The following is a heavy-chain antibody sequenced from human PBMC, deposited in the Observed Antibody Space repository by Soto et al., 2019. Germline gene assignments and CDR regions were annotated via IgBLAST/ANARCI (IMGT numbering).Heavy chain of an antibody. Sequence: GGSLRLSCAASGFTFRSYWMHWVRQAPGKGLVWVSRINTDGSVAMYVDSVKGRFTISRDNAKNTLYLHMNSLRAEDTAVDYCVTAMQLWRLVSWGQGTPVTVSS. V-gene: IGHV3-74*03. CDR2: INTDGSVA. CDR3: VTAMQLWRLVS. J-gene: IGHJ4*02. D-gene: IGHD2-21*02. CDR1: GFTFRSYW.